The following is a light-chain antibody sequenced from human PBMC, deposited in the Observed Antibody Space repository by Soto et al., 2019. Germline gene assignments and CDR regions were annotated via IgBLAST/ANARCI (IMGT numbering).Light chain of an antibody. CDR2: DVS. CDR1: SSDVGAYNY. CDR3: SSYASSSTVI. V-gene: IGLV2-14*01. J-gene: IGLJ2*01. Sequence: QSALTQPASVSGSPGQSITISCTGTSSDVGAYNYVSWYQQHPVKAPELMIYDVSSRPSGISNRFSGSKSGNTASLTISGVQAEDEADYYCSSYASSSTVIFGGGTKLTVL.